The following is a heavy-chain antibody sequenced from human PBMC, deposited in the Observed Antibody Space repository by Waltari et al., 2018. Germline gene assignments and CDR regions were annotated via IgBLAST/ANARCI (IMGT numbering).Heavy chain of an antibody. D-gene: IGHD6-19*01. CDR1: GYSFTSYW. V-gene: IGHV5-51*01. CDR2: IYPGDSDT. Sequence: EVQLVQSGAEVKKPGESLKISCTGSGYSFTSYWIGWVRQMPGKGLEWMGIIYPGDSDTRYSPSFQGQVTISADKSISTAYLQWSSLKASDTAMYYCARRVAVAATGNYFDYWGQGTLVTVSS. J-gene: IGHJ4*02. CDR3: ARRVAVAATGNYFDY.